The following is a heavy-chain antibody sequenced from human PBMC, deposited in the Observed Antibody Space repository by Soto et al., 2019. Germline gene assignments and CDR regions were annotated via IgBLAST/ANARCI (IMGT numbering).Heavy chain of an antibody. CDR2: ITGSGDAT. J-gene: IGHJ6*02. CDR1: GFSFSSYA. CDR3: AKGRVYSNFPLYYGMDV. Sequence: PGGSLRLSCAASGFSFSSYAMNWVRQAPGEGLEWVSGITGSGDATYYADSVRGRFTISRDNSKNTVYLQMNSLRAEDTAVYYCAKGRVYSNFPLYYGMDVWGQRTTVTVPS. D-gene: IGHD4-4*01. V-gene: IGHV3-23*01.